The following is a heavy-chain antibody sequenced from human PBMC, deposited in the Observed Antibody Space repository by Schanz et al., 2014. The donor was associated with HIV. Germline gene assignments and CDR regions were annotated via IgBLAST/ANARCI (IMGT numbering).Heavy chain of an antibody. Sequence: QVQLVESGGGVVQPGRSLRLSCAASGFTFDTYGIHWVRQAPGKGLEWMAVISYKRRNKKFANSVKGRFTISRDNSKNTLYLQMTTLRIDDTAVYYCAKPEYDSRGNSQSHFDYWGQGTTVTVSS. V-gene: IGHV3-30*18. CDR2: ISYKRRNK. CDR3: AKPEYDSRGNSQSHFDY. D-gene: IGHD3-22*01. J-gene: IGHJ4*03. CDR1: GFTFDTYG.